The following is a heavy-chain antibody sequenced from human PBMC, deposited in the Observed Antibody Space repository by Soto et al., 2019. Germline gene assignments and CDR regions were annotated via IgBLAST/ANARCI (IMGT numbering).Heavy chain of an antibody. J-gene: IGHJ4*02. CDR1: GFTFSSYA. V-gene: IGHV3-23*01. CDR3: AKGSWKAPYFDY. D-gene: IGHD1-1*01. CDR2: ISGSVGST. Sequence: PGGSLRLSCAASGFTFSSYAMSWVRQAPGKGLEWVSAISGSVGSTYYADSVKGRFTISRDNSKNTLYLQMNSLRAEDTAVYYCAKGSWKAPYFDYWGQGTLVTVSS.